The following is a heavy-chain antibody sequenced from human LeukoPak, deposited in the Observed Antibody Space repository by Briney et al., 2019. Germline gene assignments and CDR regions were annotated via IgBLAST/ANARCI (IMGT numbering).Heavy chain of an antibody. J-gene: IGHJ6*02. CDR3: AKDLGTVVYYYGMDV. Sequence: GRSLRLSCAASGFTFSSYGMHWVRQAPGKGLEWVAVISYDGSNKYYADSVKGRFTISRDNSKNTLYLQMNSLRAEDTVVYYCAKDLGTVVYYYGMDVWGQGTTVTVSS. CDR2: ISYDGSNK. V-gene: IGHV3-30*18. D-gene: IGHD4-23*01. CDR1: GFTFSSYG.